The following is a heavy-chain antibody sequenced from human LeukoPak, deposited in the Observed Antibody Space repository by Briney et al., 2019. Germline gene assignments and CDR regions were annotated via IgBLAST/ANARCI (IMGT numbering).Heavy chain of an antibody. Sequence: LEASVKVSCKASGYTFTAYYMHWVRQAPGQGLEWMGWINPNSGGTNYGQKFQGRVTMTRDTSISTAYMELSRLRSDDTAVYYCARVAAAAGNYWGQGTLVTVSS. CDR3: ARVAAAAGNY. J-gene: IGHJ4*02. CDR2: INPNSGGT. D-gene: IGHD6-13*01. V-gene: IGHV1-2*03. CDR1: GYTFTAYY.